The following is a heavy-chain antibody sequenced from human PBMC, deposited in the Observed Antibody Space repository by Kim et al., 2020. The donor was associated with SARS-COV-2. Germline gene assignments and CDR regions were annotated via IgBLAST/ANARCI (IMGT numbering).Heavy chain of an antibody. J-gene: IGHJ4*02. CDR1: GFTFSSYS. CDR2: ISSSSSYI. D-gene: IGHD6-13*01. CDR3: ARDEGYSSSWTEGWLVRSFDY. V-gene: IGHV3-21*04. Sequence: GGSLRLSCAASGFTFSSYSMNWVRQAPGKGLEWVSSISSSSSYIYYADSVKGRFTISRDNAKNSLYLQMNSLRAEDTAVYYCARDEGYSSSWTEGWLVRSFDYWGQGTLVTVSS.